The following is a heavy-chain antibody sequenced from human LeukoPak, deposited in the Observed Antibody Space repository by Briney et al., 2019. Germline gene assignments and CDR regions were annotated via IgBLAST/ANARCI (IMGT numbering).Heavy chain of an antibody. V-gene: IGHV3-23*01. Sequence: GGSLRLSCAASGFTFSNYAMSWVRQAPGKGLEWVSAVSGSGGSTYYADSVKGRFTISRDNSKNTLYLKMNSLRAEDTAVYYCAKGPLVPAATYYFAYWGQGTLVSVSS. CDR1: GFTFSNYA. J-gene: IGHJ4*02. CDR2: VSGSGGST. D-gene: IGHD2-2*01. CDR3: AKGPLVPAATYYFAY.